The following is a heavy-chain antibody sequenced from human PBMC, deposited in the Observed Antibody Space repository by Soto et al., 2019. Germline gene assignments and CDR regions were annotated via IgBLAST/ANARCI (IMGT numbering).Heavy chain of an antibody. CDR2: ISSSSSTI. CDR3: AREEWAEYCSSTSCYGLEY. D-gene: IGHD2-2*01. CDR1: GFTFSSYS. J-gene: IGHJ4*02. Sequence: EVQLVESGGGLVQPGGSLRLSCAASGFTFSSYSMNWVRQAPGKGLEWVSYISSSSSTIYYADSVKGRFTISRDNAKNSLYLQMNSRRAEDTAVYYCAREEWAEYCSSTSCYGLEYWGQGTLVTVSS. V-gene: IGHV3-48*01.